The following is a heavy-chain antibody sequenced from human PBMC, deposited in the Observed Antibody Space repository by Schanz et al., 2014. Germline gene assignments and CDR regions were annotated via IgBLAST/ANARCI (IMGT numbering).Heavy chain of an antibody. D-gene: IGHD2-2*01. J-gene: IGHJ4*02. Sequence: EEQLLQSGGGLVQPGGSLRLSCAASGFTFGSYGMSWVRQGPGKGLEWVSGISGGGGTRNYADSVKGRFTVFRDNSKNTLYLHMNTLRSEDTAVYYCAKDSTHIDIVLVPTAIDYWGQGTLXTVSS. V-gene: IGHV3-23*01. CDR3: AKDSTHIDIVLVPTAIDY. CDR2: ISGGGGTR. CDR1: GFTFGSYG.